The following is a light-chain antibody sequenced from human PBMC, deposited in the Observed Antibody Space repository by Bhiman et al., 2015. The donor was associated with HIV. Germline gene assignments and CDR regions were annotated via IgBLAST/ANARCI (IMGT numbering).Light chain of an antibody. CDR2: QEG. CDR3: QAWDSSTADVV. V-gene: IGLV3-1*01. J-gene: IGLJ2*01. Sequence: SYELTQPPSVSVSPGQTANITCSGNKLGDKFVCWYQQKPGQSPLLVMHQEGKRPSGIPERFSGSNSGNTATLTISGTQAMDEADYYCQAWDSSTADVVFGGGTKLTVL. CDR1: KLGDKF.